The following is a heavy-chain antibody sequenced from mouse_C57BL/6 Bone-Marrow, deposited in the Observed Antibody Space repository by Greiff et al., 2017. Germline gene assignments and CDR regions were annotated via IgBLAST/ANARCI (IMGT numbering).Heavy chain of an antibody. CDR3: AKYSNYVGDY. V-gene: IGHV2-5*01. CDR2: IWRGGST. D-gene: IGHD2-5*01. J-gene: IGHJ4*01. Sequence: QVQLQQSGPGLVQPSQSLSITCTVSGFSFTSYGVHWVRQSPGKGLEWLGVIWRGGSTDYNAALMSRLSITQDNSKSHVFFKMNSLQADDTAIYYCAKYSNYVGDYWGQGTSVTVSS. CDR1: GFSFTSYG.